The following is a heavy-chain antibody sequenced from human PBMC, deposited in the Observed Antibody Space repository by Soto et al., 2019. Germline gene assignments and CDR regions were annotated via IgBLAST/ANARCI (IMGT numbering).Heavy chain of an antibody. Sequence: PGGSLRLSCAASGFTFSSYAMCWFRQDPGKGLEWVSAISGSGGSTYYADSVKGRFTISRDNSKNTLYLQMNSLRAEDTAVYYCAKDGVVVVPAALSIVVVVAATPGYFDYWGQGT. V-gene: IGHV3-23*01. J-gene: IGHJ4*02. D-gene: IGHD2-15*01. CDR1: GFTFSSYA. CDR3: AKDGVVVVPAALSIVVVVAATPGYFDY. CDR2: ISGSGGST.